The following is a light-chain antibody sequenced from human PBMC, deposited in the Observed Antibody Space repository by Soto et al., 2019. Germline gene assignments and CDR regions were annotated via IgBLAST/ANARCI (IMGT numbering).Light chain of an antibody. CDR3: QQYNNWPLT. Sequence: EIVLTQPPGTLSLSPGERATLSCRASQSVSSSYLAWYQQKPGQAPKVLIYRASIRATGIPDRFTGSGSGTDFTLTISRLEPEDFAVYYCQQYNNWPLTFGQGTRLEIK. J-gene: IGKJ5*01. CDR2: RAS. CDR1: QSVSSSY. V-gene: IGKV3-20*01.